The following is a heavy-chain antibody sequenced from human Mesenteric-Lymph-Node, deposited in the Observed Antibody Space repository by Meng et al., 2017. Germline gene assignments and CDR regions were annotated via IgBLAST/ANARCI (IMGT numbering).Heavy chain of an antibody. CDR1: GGSISSGGHS. J-gene: IGHJ4*01. Sequence: QVQLQESGSGLVKPSQTLSRTCTVSGGSISSGGHSWSWIRQHPGKGLEWFAYIYYSGSTYYNPSLKSRVILSVDTSKNQFSLKLSSVTAADTAVYYCARVDSSGYFLDYWGQGTLVTVSS. D-gene: IGHD3-22*01. V-gene: IGHV4-31*03. CDR2: IYYSGST. CDR3: ARVDSSGYFLDY.